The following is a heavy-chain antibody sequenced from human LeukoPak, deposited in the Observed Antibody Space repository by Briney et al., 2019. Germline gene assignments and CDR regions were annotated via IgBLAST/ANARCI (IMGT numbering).Heavy chain of an antibody. CDR3: ARDRSPITIFGPVTDAFDI. V-gene: IGHV3-7*01. J-gene: IGHJ3*02. CDR2: IKQDGSEK. Sequence: QSGGSLRLSCAASGFTFSSYWMSWVRQAPGKGLEWVANIKQDGSEKYYVDSVKGRFTISRDNAKNSLYLQMNSLRAEDTAVYYCARDRSPITIFGPVTDAFDIWGQGTMVTVSS. CDR1: GFTFSSYW. D-gene: IGHD3-3*01.